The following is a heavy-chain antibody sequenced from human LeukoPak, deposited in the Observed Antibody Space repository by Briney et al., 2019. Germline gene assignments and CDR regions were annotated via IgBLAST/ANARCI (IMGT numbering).Heavy chain of an antibody. V-gene: IGHV4-39*07. J-gene: IGHJ4*02. CDR2: IYYSGST. Sequence: SETLSLTCTVSGGSISSSSYYWGWIRQPPGKGLEWIGSIYYSGSTYYNPSLKSRVTISVDTSKNQFSLKLSSVTAADTAVYYCARDYSLGEQWLVSHFDYWGQGTLVTVSS. CDR1: GGSISSSSYY. CDR3: ARDYSLGEQWLVSHFDY. D-gene: IGHD6-19*01.